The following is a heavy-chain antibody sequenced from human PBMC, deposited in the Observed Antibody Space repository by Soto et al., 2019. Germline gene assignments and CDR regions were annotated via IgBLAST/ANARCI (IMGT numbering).Heavy chain of an antibody. Sequence: EVQLLESGGGLVQPGGSLRLSCAASGFTFSSYAMSWVRQAPGKGLEWVSGISGSGGSTYFADSVKGRFTISRDNSKNTLFLQMNSLRAEDTAVYYCAKGPIYDFWSRSNYYMDVWGKGTTVTVSS. D-gene: IGHD3-3*01. CDR2: ISGSGGST. CDR1: GFTFSSYA. J-gene: IGHJ6*03. CDR3: AKGPIYDFWSRSNYYMDV. V-gene: IGHV3-23*01.